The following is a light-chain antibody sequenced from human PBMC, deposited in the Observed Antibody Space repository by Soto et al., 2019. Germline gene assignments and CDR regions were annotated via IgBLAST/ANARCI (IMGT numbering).Light chain of an antibody. J-gene: IGKJ1*01. CDR2: GAS. V-gene: IGKV3-15*01. CDR3: QQYNNWPLWT. Sequence: IVMTQSPATLSLSPGERATLSCRASQSVSSKLAWYQQKPGQAPRLLIYGASTRATGIPARFSGSGSGTEFTLTISSLQSEDFAVYYCQQYNNWPLWTFGQGTKVDIK. CDR1: QSVSSK.